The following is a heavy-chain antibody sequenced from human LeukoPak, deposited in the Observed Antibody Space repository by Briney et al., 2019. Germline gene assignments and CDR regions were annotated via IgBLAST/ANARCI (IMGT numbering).Heavy chain of an antibody. D-gene: IGHD4-11*01. CDR1: GLTFSNFG. Sequence: GGSLRLSCAASGLTFSNFGMHWVRQAPGKGLEWVAFIRFDGTSEFYADSVKARFTISRDNSQNTLYLQMNSLRAEDTAVYYCAKSMTTVTTSGLDYWGQGALVTVSS. V-gene: IGHV3-30*02. J-gene: IGHJ4*02. CDR2: IRFDGTSE. CDR3: AKSMTTVTTSGLDY.